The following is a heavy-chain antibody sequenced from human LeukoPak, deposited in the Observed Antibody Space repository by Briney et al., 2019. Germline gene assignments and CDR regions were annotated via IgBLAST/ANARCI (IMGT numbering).Heavy chain of an antibody. CDR2: ISSSSYI. V-gene: IGHV3-21*01. CDR1: GFTFGSYS. D-gene: IGHD5-12*01. Sequence: PGGSLRLSCAASGFTFGSYSMNWVRQAPGKGLEWVSSISSSSYIYYADSVKGRFTISRDNTKNSLYLQMNSLRAEDTAVYYCARVIGGYGDYWGQGTLVTVSS. J-gene: IGHJ4*02. CDR3: ARVIGGYGDY.